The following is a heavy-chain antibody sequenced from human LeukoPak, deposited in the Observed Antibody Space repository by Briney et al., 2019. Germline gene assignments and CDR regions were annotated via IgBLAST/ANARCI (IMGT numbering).Heavy chain of an antibody. V-gene: IGHV4-30-4*01. Sequence: ASQTLSPTCTVSGGSISSGDYYWSWIRQPPGKRLEWIGYIYYSGSTYYNPSLKSRVTISVDTSKNQFSLKLSSVTAADTAVYYCARDLYYYGMDVWGQGTTVTVSS. J-gene: IGHJ6*02. CDR3: ARDLYYYGMDV. CDR1: GGSISSGDYY. CDR2: IYYSGST.